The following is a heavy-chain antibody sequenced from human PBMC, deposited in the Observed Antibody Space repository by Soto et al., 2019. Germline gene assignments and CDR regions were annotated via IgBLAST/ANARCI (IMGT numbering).Heavy chain of an antibody. V-gene: IGHV5-51*01. J-gene: IGHJ3*02. CDR1: GYSFTSYW. D-gene: IGHD2-2*01. Sequence: GESLKISCKGSGYSFTSYWIGWVRQMPGKGLEWMGIIYPGDSDTRYSPSFQGQVTISADKSISTAYLQWSSLQASDTAMYYCAVVVPAAMMVLGAFDIWGQGTMVTVSS. CDR3: AVVVPAAMMVLGAFDI. CDR2: IYPGDSDT.